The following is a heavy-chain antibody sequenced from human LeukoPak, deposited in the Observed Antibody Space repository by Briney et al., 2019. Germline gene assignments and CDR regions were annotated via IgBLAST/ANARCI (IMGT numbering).Heavy chain of an antibody. CDR2: ISSSGKTI. D-gene: IGHD6-13*01. CDR3: ATTSIAAAVPGCFDY. Sequence: GGSLRLPCEASGFTFSSYEMNWVRQAPGKGLEWVSYISSSGKTIYYADSTKGRFTVSRDNAKNSLYLQMNSLRAEDTAVYYCATTSIAAAVPGCFDYWGQGTLVTVFS. CDR1: GFTFSSYE. J-gene: IGHJ4*02. V-gene: IGHV3-48*03.